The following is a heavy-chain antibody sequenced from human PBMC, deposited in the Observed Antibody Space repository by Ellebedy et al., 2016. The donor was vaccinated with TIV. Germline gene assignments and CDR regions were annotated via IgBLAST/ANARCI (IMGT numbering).Heavy chain of an antibody. V-gene: IGHV1-3*01. D-gene: IGHD3-22*01. CDR2: INAGNGNT. J-gene: IGHJ4*02. CDR3: ARASYDSSGTVNDY. Sequence: ASVKVSCKASGYTFTSYAMHWVRQAPGQRLEWMGWINAGNGNTKYSQKFQGRVTMTRDTSTSTVYMELSSLRSEDTAVYYCARASYDSSGTVNDYWGQGTLVTVSS. CDR1: GYTFTSYA.